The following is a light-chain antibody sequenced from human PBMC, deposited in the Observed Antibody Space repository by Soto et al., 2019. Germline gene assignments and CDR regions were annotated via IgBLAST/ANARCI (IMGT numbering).Light chain of an antibody. CDR3: LLFCWSPT. CDR1: QVVVTAY. V-gene: IGKV3-20*01. J-gene: IGKJ3*01. Sequence: EIVLTQSPGTLSVSPGERATLSCRASQVVVTAYIHWYQHKPGQAPMLLISVASTRASGIPDRVSGSGVGTDFTLTINRLEPEDCAVYYCLLFCWSPTFVPGSRVHI. CDR2: VAS.